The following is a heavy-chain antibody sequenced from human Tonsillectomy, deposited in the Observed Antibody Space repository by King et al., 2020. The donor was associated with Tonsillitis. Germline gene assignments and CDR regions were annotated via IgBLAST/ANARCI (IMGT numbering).Heavy chain of an antibody. CDR3: AREYPDHFTSGRYDGDN. Sequence: VQLVQSGGGLVKPGGSLRLSCAASGFTFTTYSMNWVRQAPGKGLEWVSSISSRSSYIYYADSVKGRFTISRDNAKNSLYLQMNSLRAEDTAVYFCAREYPDHFTSGRYDGDNWGQGTLVTVSS. J-gene: IGHJ4*02. CDR2: ISSRSSYI. D-gene: IGHD3-10*01. V-gene: IGHV3-21*01. CDR1: GFTFTTYS.